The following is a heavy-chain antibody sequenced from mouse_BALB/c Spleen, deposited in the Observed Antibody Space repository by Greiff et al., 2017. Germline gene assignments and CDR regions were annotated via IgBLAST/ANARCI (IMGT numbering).Heavy chain of an antibody. CDR1: GYTFTSYY. D-gene: IGHD1-2*01. Sequence: VQLQQSGAELVKPGASVKLSCKASGYTFTSYYMYWVKQRPGQGLEWIGEINPSNGGTNFNEKFKSNATLTVDKSSSTAYMQLSSLTSEDSAVYYCSYGYPWFAYWGQGTLVTVSA. V-gene: IGHV1S81*02. J-gene: IGHJ3*01. CDR3: SYGYPWFAY. CDR2: INPSNGGT.